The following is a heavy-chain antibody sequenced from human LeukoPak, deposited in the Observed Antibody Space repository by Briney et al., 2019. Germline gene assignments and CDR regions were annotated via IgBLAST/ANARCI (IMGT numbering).Heavy chain of an antibody. CDR3: ARDGYSHPHGY. CDR2: IKQDGSEK. Sequence: GGSLRLSCAASGFTFSSYWMSWVRQAPGKGLEWVANIKQDGSEKYYVDSVKGRFTISRDNGKNSLYLQMNSLRAENTAVYYCARDGYSHPHGYWGQGTLVTVSS. D-gene: IGHD5-18*01. CDR1: GFTFSSYW. V-gene: IGHV3-7*05. J-gene: IGHJ4*02.